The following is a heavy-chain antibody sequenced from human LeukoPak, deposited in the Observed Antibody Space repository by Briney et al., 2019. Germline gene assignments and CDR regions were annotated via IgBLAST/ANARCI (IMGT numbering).Heavy chain of an antibody. D-gene: IGHD4-17*01. V-gene: IGHV4-59*01. CDR2: IYYSGTT. Sequence: PSETLSLTCSVSGGSISDYYWSWIRQPPGKGLEWMGYIYYSGTTNYNPSLKSRVAISLDASKNQFSLKLSSVTAADTAVYYCVRDKGDVTRASSERFDYWGQGTLVTVSS. J-gene: IGHJ4*02. CDR3: VRDKGDVTRASSERFDY. CDR1: GGSISDYY.